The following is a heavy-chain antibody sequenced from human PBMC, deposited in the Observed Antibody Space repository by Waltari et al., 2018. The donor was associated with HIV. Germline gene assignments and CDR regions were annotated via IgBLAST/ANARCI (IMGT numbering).Heavy chain of an antibody. CDR2: SSHSGNT. V-gene: IGHV4-39*01. D-gene: IGHD1-1*01. CDR1: GASIGSKYY. J-gene: IGHJ6*02. CDR3: LLEGYFYGMDV. Sequence: QLQLQESGPGLVKPSETLSLTCSVSGASIGSKYYWGWVRQPPGKGLEWIATSSHSGNTYYNPSLNNRVTISADTSKNQFSLKLTSVTATDTAVYYCLLEGYFYGMDVWSPGTTVTVSS.